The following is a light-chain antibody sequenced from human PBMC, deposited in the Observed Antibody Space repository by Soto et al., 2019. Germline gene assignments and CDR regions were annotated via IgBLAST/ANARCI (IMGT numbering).Light chain of an antibody. CDR1: QSLLHSNGYNY. CDR3: MQALQTPT. CDR2: LGS. Sequence: DIVMTQSPLSLPVPPGEPASISCRSSQSLLHSNGYNYLDWYLQKPGQSPQLLIYLGSNRSSGVPDRFSGCGSGTDFTLKISRVEAEDVGGYYCMQALQTPTFGQGTKVEIK. V-gene: IGKV2-28*01. J-gene: IGKJ1*01.